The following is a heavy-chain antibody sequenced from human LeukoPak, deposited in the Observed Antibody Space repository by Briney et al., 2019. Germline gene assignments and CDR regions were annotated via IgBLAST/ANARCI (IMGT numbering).Heavy chain of an antibody. J-gene: IGHJ3*02. Sequence: SETLSLTCAVYGGSFSGYYWSWIRQPPGKGLEWIGEINHSGSTNYDPSLKSRVTISVDTSNNQFSLKLSSVTAADTAVYYCARGKLRRGITMVRGVLAFDIWGQGTMVTVSS. CDR1: GGSFSGYY. D-gene: IGHD3-10*01. CDR2: INHSGST. V-gene: IGHV4-34*01. CDR3: ARGKLRRGITMVRGVLAFDI.